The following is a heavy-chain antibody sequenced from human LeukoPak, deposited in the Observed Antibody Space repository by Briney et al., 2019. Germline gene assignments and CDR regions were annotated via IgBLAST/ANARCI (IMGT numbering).Heavy chain of an antibody. Sequence: ASVKVSCKASGYTFTSYGISWVRQAPGQGLEWMGWISAYNGNTNYAQKLQGRVTMTTDTSTSTAYMELRSPRSDDTAVYYCARGLITMVRGYFDYWGQGTLVTVSS. CDR2: ISAYNGNT. J-gene: IGHJ4*02. CDR3: ARGLITMVRGYFDY. CDR1: GYTFTSYG. V-gene: IGHV1-18*01. D-gene: IGHD3-10*01.